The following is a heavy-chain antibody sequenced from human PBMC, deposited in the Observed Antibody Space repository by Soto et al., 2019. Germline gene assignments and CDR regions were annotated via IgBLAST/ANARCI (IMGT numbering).Heavy chain of an antibody. J-gene: IGHJ6*02. D-gene: IGHD5-18*01. CDR2: IIPIFGTA. V-gene: IGHV1-69*13. Sequence: SVKVPCKASGGTFSSYAISWVRQAPGQGLEWVGGIIPIFGTANYAQKFQGRVTITADESTSTAYMELSSLRSEDTAVYYCARDGDRIQLWLPGYYYGMDVWGQGTTVTVSS. CDR1: GGTFSSYA. CDR3: ARDGDRIQLWLPGYYYGMDV.